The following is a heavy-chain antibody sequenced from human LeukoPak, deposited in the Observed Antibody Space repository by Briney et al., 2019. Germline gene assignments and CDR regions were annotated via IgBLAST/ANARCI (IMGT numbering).Heavy chain of an antibody. CDR1: GFTFSSYE. CDR2: ISSSGSTI. J-gene: IGHJ4*02. Sequence: GGSLRLSCAASGFTFSSYEMNWVRQAPGKGLEWVSYISSSGSTIYYADSVKGRFTISRDNAKNSLYLQMNSLRAEDTAVYYCARGGIVATTLDYWGQGTLVTVSS. D-gene: IGHD5-12*01. V-gene: IGHV3-48*03. CDR3: ARGGIVATTLDY.